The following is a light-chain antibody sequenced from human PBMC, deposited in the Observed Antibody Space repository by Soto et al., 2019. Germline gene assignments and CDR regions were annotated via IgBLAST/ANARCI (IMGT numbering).Light chain of an antibody. Sequence: DVMVTQTPLSLSVTPGQSASISCKSSQSLLYSDGKTCLYWYLQKPGQPPQLLIYEVSNRFSGVPERVIGSGSGTDFTLEISRVEAEDVGLYYCMQGIQVPYTFGQGTKLEIK. CDR1: QSLLYSDGKTC. V-gene: IGKV2D-29*01. CDR3: MQGIQVPYT. J-gene: IGKJ2*01. CDR2: EVS.